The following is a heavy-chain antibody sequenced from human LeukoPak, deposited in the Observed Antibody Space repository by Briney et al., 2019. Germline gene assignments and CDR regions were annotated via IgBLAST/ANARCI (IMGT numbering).Heavy chain of an antibody. D-gene: IGHD5-12*01. Sequence: SVKVSCKASGGIFSRYSISWVRQAPGQGLEWMGGIIPIFGTANYAQKFQGRVTITTDESTSTAYMELSSLRSEDTAVYYCARESVYVDKSFRSAFDIWGQGTMVTVSS. CDR3: ARESVYVDKSFRSAFDI. CDR1: GGIFSRYS. V-gene: IGHV1-69*05. CDR2: IIPIFGTA. J-gene: IGHJ3*02.